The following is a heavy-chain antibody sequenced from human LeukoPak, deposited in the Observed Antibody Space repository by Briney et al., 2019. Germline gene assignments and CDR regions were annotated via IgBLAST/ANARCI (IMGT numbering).Heavy chain of an antibody. CDR2: INHSGST. D-gene: IGHD5-12*01. CDR1: GGSFSGYC. J-gene: IGHJ3*02. Sequence: SETLSLTCAVYGGSFSGYCWSWLRQPPGKGLEWIGEINHSGSTNYNPSLKSRVTISVDTSKNQFSLKLSSVTAADTAVYYCARCGYSDAFDIWGQGTMVTVSS. V-gene: IGHV4-34*01. CDR3: ARCGYSDAFDI.